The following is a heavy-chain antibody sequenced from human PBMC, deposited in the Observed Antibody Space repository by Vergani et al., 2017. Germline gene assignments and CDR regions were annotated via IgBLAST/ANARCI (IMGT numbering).Heavy chain of an antibody. CDR3: ARGSPSAFLPYCISTSCYYNWFDP. J-gene: IGHJ5*02. V-gene: IGHV7-4-1*02. Sequence: QVQLVQSGSALKKPGASVKVSCKASGYTFTSYAMNWVRQAPGQGLEWMGWINTNTGNPTYAQGFTGRFVFSSDTSVSTAYLQISSLKAEDTAVYYCARGSPSAFLPYCISTSCYYNWFDPWGQGTLVTVSS. CDR2: INTNTGNP. D-gene: IGHD2-2*01. CDR1: GYTFTSYA.